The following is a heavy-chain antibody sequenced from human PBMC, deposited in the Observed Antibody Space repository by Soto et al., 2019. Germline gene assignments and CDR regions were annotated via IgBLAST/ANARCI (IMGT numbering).Heavy chain of an antibody. CDR3: AGGLSFDWLPRKRGGYYFDY. CDR1: GGTFSSYA. Sequence: ASVKVSCKASGGTFSSYAISWVRQAPGQGLEWMGGIIPIFGTANYAQKFQGRVTITADESTSTAYMELSSLRSEDTAVYYCAGGLSFDWLPRKRGGYYFDYWGQGTLVTVSS. J-gene: IGHJ4*02. CDR2: IIPIFGTA. D-gene: IGHD3-9*01. V-gene: IGHV1-69*13.